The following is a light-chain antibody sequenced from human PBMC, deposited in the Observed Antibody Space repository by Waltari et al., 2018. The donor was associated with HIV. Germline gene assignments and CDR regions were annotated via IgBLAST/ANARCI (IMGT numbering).Light chain of an antibody. Sequence: QSVLTQPPSASGTPGQRVTIRCSGSSFNIGSNFVYWYQQLPGAAPKLLIYRNNQRPSGVPDRFSGSKSGTSASLAISGLRSEDAADYYCAAWDDSLSGFYVVGTGTKVTVL. CDR1: SFNIGSNF. V-gene: IGLV1-47*01. CDR3: AAWDDSLSGFYV. J-gene: IGLJ1*01. CDR2: RNN.